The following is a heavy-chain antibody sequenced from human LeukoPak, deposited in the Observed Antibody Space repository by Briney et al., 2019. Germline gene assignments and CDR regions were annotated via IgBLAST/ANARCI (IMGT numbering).Heavy chain of an antibody. Sequence: PSETLFLTCTVSGSSVSSYYWSWMRQSPGKGLEWIGYVYYSGSTNYNPALKSRVTISLDTSENQFSLKLSSVTAAVTAVYYCAREANSPTARYWYFDLWGRGTQVTVSS. J-gene: IGHJ2*01. D-gene: IGHD2-21*01. CDR3: AREANSPTARYWYFDL. CDR2: VYYSGST. V-gene: IGHV4-59*02. CDR1: GSSVSSYY.